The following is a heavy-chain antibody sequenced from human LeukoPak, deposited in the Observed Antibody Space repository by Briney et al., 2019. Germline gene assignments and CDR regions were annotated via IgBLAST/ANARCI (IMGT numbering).Heavy chain of an antibody. CDR3: ARMPYCSSTSCYAGQYNWFDP. J-gene: IGHJ5*02. CDR1: GGTFSSYA. CDR2: IIPIFGTA. V-gene: IGHV1-69*06. Sequence: ASVKVSCKASGGTFSSYAISWVRQAPGQGLEWMGGIIPIFGTANYAQKFQGRVTITADKSTSTAYMELSSLRSEDTAVYYCARMPYCSSTSCYAGQYNWFDPWGQGTLVTVSS. D-gene: IGHD2-2*01.